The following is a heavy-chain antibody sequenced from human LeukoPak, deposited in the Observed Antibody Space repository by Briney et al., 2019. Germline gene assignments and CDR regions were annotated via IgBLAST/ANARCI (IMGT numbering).Heavy chain of an antibody. CDR3: AKDRVVVPAAIPETDY. CDR1: GFTFSSYG. J-gene: IGHJ4*02. Sequence: GGSLRLSCAASGFTFSSYGMHWVRQAPGKGLEWVAVISYDGSNKYYADSVKGRFTISRDNSKNTLYLQMNSLRAEDTAVYYCAKDRVVVPAAIPETDYWGQGTLVTVSS. D-gene: IGHD2-2*01. CDR2: ISYDGSNK. V-gene: IGHV3-30*18.